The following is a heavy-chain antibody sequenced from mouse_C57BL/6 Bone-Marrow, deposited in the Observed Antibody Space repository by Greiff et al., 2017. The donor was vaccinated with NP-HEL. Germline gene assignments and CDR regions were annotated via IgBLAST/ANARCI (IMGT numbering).Heavy chain of an antibody. CDR3: ARWTFAY. Sequence: QVQLQQPGAELVKPGASVKLSCKASGYTFTSYWIQWIKPRPGQGLEWIGEIDPSASYTNYNQKFQGKATFTVDTSSSTAHMQLSSLTSEDSAVYYCARWTFAYGGQGTLVAVSA. CDR2: IDPSASYT. J-gene: IGHJ3*01. CDR1: GYTFTSYW. V-gene: IGHV1-50*01.